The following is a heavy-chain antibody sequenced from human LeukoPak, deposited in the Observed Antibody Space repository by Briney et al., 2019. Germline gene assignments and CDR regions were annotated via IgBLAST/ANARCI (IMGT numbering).Heavy chain of an antibody. J-gene: IGHJ4*02. V-gene: IGHV4-34*01. Sequence: PSETLSLTCAVYGGSFSGYYWSWIRQPPGKGLEWIGEINHSGSTTSNPSLKSRVTISVDTSKSQFSLKLSSVTAADTAIYYCARGYSYGQTDYWGQGTLVTVSS. D-gene: IGHD5-18*01. CDR1: GGSFSGYY. CDR3: ARGYSYGQTDY. CDR2: INHSGST.